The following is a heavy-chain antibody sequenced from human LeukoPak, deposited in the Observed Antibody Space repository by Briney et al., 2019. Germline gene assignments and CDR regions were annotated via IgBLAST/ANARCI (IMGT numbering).Heavy chain of an antibody. D-gene: IGHD5/OR15-5a*01. CDR2: ISTSSLNTI. V-gene: IGHV3-48*04. J-gene: IGHJ4*02. CDR3: ARSLSTNFDY. CDR1: GFTFSSFG. Sequence: GGSLRLSCAASGFTFSSFGMNWVRQAPGKGLEWISYISTSSLNTIHYADSVKGRFTISRDNAKNSLFLQMNSLRAEDTAVYYCARSLSTNFDYWGQGILVTVSS.